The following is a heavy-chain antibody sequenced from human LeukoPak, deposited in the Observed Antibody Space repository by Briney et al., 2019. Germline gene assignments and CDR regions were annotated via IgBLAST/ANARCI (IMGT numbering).Heavy chain of an antibody. D-gene: IGHD3-10*01. CDR2: ISYDAGRK. Sequence: GGSLRLSCAASGFTFSTYAIHWVRQAPGMGLEWVAIISYDAGRKFYADSVKGRFTISRDNSKNTLYLQMNSLRAEDTAVYYCARDLDGSGGFDYWGQGTLVTVSS. V-gene: IGHV3-30*04. J-gene: IGHJ4*02. CDR1: GFTFSTYA. CDR3: ARDLDGSGGFDY.